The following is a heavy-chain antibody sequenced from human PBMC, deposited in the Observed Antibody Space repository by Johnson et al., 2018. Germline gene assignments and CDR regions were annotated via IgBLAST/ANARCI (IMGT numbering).Heavy chain of an antibody. V-gene: IGHV3-30-3*01. D-gene: IGHD5-24*01. CDR2: ISDDGIYK. Sequence: QVQLVESGGGVVQPGRSLRLSCAASGFTFSIYSMHWVRQAPGKGLEWVAGISDDGIYKYYAESVKGRFTISRDNSNDPLSLQMVSLRAEDTAVYYCAKDRTGNWHGHFQYWGQGTLVTVSS. CDR3: AKDRTGNWHGHFQY. J-gene: IGHJ1*01. CDR1: GFTFSIYS.